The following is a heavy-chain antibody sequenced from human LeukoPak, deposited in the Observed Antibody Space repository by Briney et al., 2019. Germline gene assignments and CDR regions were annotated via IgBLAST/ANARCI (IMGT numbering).Heavy chain of an antibody. Sequence: SETLSLTCTVSGVSISSSNSYWGWIRQPPGKGLEWIGSIYYSGNTYYNASLKSPVSISIDTSKNQFSLRLTSVTAADTAVYYCARAPGTTHWCDYWGQGTLVTVSS. CDR1: GVSISSSNSY. V-gene: IGHV4-39*01. CDR2: IYYSGNT. J-gene: IGHJ4*02. D-gene: IGHD2-8*02. CDR3: ARAPGTTHWCDY.